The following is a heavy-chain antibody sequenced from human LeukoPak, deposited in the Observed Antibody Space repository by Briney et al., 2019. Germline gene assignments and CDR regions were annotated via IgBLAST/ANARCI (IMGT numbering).Heavy chain of an antibody. D-gene: IGHD2-15*01. CDR3: ARALGYCSGGSCTRGYNWFDP. CDR1: GGSISSSDYY. Sequence: SETLSLTCTVSGGSISSSDYYWGWIRQPPGKGLEWIGSIYYGGGTYYNPSLKSRVTIPVDTSMNQFSLKLSFVTTADTAVYYCARALGYCSGGSCTRGYNWFDPWGQGTLVTVPS. V-gene: IGHV4-39*01. CDR2: IYYGGGT. J-gene: IGHJ5*02.